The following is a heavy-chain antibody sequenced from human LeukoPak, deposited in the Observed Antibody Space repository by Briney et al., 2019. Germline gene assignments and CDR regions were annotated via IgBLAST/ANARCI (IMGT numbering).Heavy chain of an antibody. V-gene: IGHV3-49*04. J-gene: IGHJ4*02. Sequence: PGGSLRLSCAASGFIFNNYGLIWVRQAPGRGLKWVGRSKAYGGTTEYAASVKGSFTISRDDSKSIAYLQMNSLKTEDTAVYYCARVIWGSGSDYWGQGTLVTVSS. CDR1: GFIFNNYG. D-gene: IGHD3-10*01. CDR2: RSKAYGGTT. CDR3: ARVIWGSGSDY.